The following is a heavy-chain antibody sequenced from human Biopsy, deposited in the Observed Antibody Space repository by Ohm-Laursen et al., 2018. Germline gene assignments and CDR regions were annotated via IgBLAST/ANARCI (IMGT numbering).Heavy chain of an antibody. CDR3: ARATNSTGWPYYYFYGMDV. J-gene: IGHJ6*02. V-gene: IGHV4-59*01. CDR2: INYSGST. D-gene: IGHD2/OR15-2a*01. CDR1: GDSISSDY. Sequence: TLSLTWTVYGDSISSDYWSWIRQTPGKGLEWIGEINYSGSTNYNPSLKSRVTISVDTSKNQFSLRLNSVTAADTAVYYCARATNSTGWPYYYFYGMDVWGQGTTVTVSS.